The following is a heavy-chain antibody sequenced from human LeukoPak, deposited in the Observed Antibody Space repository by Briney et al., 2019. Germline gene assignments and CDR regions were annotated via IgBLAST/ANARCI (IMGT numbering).Heavy chain of an antibody. Sequence: ASVKVSCKASGYTFTDYYIHWVRQAPGQGLMWMGWINPHTGVTTYAQSFRGRVTLTRDTSTTTTYMELNSLASDDTAVYFCARRRQQGNLFCSGGPCYVFDFWGQGTLVTVSS. CDR3: ARRRQQGNLFCSGGPCYVFDF. CDR1: GYTFTDYY. J-gene: IGHJ4*02. D-gene: IGHD2-15*01. V-gene: IGHV1-2*02. CDR2: INPHTGVT.